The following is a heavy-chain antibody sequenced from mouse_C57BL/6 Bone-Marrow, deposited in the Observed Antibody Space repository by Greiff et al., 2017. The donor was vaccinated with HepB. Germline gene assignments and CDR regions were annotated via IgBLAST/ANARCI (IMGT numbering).Heavy chain of an antibody. D-gene: IGHD1-1*01. J-gene: IGHJ1*03. V-gene: IGHV1-19*01. Sequence: EVKLVESGPVLVKPGASVKMSCKASGYTFTDYYMNWVKQSHGKSLEWIGVINPYNGGTSYNQKFKGKATLTVDKSSSTAYMELNSLTSEDSAVYYCARTVYYGSSYWYFDVWGTGTTVTVSS. CDR1: GYTFTDYY. CDR3: ARTVYYGSSYWYFDV. CDR2: INPYNGGT.